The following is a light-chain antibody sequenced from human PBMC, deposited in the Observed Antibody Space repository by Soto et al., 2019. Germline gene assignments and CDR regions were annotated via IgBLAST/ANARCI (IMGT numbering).Light chain of an antibody. CDR1: QSVSSN. CDR3: QQRSNWPPGIT. CDR2: GAS. V-gene: IGKV3-15*01. Sequence: EIVMTQSPATLSVSPGERATLSGRASQSVSSNLAWYQQKPGQAPRLLIYGASTRATGIPARFSGSGSGTEFTLTISSLQSEDFAVYYCQQRSNWPPGITFGQGTRLQNK. J-gene: IGKJ5*01.